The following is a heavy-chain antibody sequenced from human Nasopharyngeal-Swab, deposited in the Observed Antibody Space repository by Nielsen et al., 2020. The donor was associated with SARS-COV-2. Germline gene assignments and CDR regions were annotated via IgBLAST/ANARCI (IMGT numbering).Heavy chain of an antibody. CDR1: GGSFSGYY. Sequence: SETLSLTCAVYGGSFSGYYWSWIRQPPGKGLEWIGYIYYSGSTYYNPSLKSRVSISVDTSKNQFSLKLSSVTAADTAVYYCARLYYYDSSGYFFKPPSYYFDYWGQGTLVTVSS. CDR3: ARLYYYDSSGYFFKPPSYYFDY. CDR2: IYYSGST. J-gene: IGHJ4*02. V-gene: IGHV4-34*09. D-gene: IGHD3-22*01.